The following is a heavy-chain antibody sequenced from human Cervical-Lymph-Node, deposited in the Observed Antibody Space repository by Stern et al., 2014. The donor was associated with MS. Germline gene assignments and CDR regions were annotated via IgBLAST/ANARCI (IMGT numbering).Heavy chain of an antibody. D-gene: IGHD3-16*01. CDR2: ISYDGSNK. J-gene: IGHJ4*02. CDR3: AKEIKYFFDF. Sequence: VKLEESGGGVVQPGRSLRLSCAASGFTFSSYAMHWVRQAPGKGLEWVAVISYDGSNKYYADSVKGRFTISRDNSKKRLYLQMNSLRTEGTAVYFCAKEIKYFFDFLGQGTLVTVSS. CDR1: GFTFSSYA. V-gene: IGHV3-30*01.